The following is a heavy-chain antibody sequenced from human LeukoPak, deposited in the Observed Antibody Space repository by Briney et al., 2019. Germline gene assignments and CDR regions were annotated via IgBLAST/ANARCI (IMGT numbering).Heavy chain of an antibody. V-gene: IGHV3-30*18. CDR3: AKVRYSSGWPEFDY. D-gene: IGHD6-19*01. CDR1: GFTFSSYG. Sequence: GRSLRPSCVASGFTFSSYGMHWVRQAPGKGPEWVALISYDGGDKYYVDSVKGRFTISRDNSKNTLYLQMNSLRGEDTAVYYCAKVRYSSGWPEFDYWGQGTLVTVSS. CDR2: ISYDGGDK. J-gene: IGHJ4*02.